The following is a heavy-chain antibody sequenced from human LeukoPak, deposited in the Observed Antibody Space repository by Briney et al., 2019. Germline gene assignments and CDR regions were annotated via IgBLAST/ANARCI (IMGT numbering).Heavy chain of an antibody. CDR1: GYGFPNYW. Sequence: GESLKISCKGSGYGFPNYWIGWVRQMPGKGLEWMGIIYPGDSDTTYKPSFQGHITVSADMSISTAYLQWSSLKASDTAMYYCARSRAEKVPVWGSYRHHDAFDLWGQGTRVTVSS. V-gene: IGHV5-51*01. J-gene: IGHJ3*01. D-gene: IGHD3-16*02. CDR2: IYPGDSDT. CDR3: ARSRAEKVPVWGSYRHHDAFDL.